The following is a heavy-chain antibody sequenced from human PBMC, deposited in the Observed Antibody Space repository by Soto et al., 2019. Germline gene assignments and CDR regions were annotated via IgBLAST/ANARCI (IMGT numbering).Heavy chain of an antibody. Sequence: WGQWVRQAPGKGLVWVSRINGDGSNAFYADSVKGRFTISRDNAKNTVYLQMNSLRAEDTAIYYCARGIQYRYGMDVWGQGTTVTVSS. J-gene: IGHJ6*02. V-gene: IGHV3-74*01. CDR3: ARGIQYRYGMDV. D-gene: IGHD4-4*01. CDR2: INGDGSNA. CDR1: W.